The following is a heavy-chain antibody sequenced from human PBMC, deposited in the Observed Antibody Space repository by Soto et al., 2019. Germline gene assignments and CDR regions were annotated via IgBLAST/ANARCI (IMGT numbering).Heavy chain of an antibody. Sequence: SETLSLTCTVSGGSISSGDYYWSWIRQPPGKGLEWIGYIYYSGSTFYNPSLKNRVTISLDTSKIQFSLKLSSVTAADTAVYYCVREGGDNLFGPWGQGALVTV. CDR1: GGSISSGDYY. J-gene: IGHJ5*02. CDR2: IYYSGST. V-gene: IGHV4-30-4*01. D-gene: IGHD3-16*01. CDR3: VREGGDNLFGP.